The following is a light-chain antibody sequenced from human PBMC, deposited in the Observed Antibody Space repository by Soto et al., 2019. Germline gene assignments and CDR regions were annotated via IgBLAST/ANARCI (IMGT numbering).Light chain of an antibody. CDR3: QQYYNWPPYT. CDR1: QSLSSTY. J-gene: IGKJ2*01. V-gene: IGKV3-20*01. Sequence: EIVLTQSPGTLSLSPGDRATLSCRASQSLSSTYLAWYQQKPGQAPRLLIYGTSSRATGIPDRFSGSGSGTDFTLTISRLEPEDFAVYYCQQYYNWPPYTFGQGTKLQIE. CDR2: GTS.